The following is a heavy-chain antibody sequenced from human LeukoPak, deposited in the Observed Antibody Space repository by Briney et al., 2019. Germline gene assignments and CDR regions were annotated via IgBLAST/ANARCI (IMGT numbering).Heavy chain of an antibody. CDR3: ARSLVVPAPYYYYYYMDV. J-gene: IGHJ6*03. D-gene: IGHD2-2*01. CDR1: GYSISSGYY. V-gene: IGHV4-38-2*02. CDR2: IYYSGNT. Sequence: SETLSLTCTVSGYSISSGYYWGWIRLPPGKGLEWIGSIYYSGNTYYNPSLKSRVTISVDTSKDQFSLKLSSVTAADTAVYYCARSLVVPAPYYYYYYMDVWGKGTTVTISS.